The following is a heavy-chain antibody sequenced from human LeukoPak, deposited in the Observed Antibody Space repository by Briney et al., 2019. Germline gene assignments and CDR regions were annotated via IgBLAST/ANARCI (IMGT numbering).Heavy chain of an antibody. D-gene: IGHD5-12*01. J-gene: IGHJ6*02. CDR3: ARHEWAPGYDWKGYYGMDV. CDR2: IYYSGST. CDR1: GGSISSSSYY. Sequence: SETLSLTCTVSGGSISSSSYYWGWIRQPPGKGLEWIGSIYYSGSTHYYPSLKSRVTISVDTSKNQFSLKLSSVTAADTAVYYCARHEWAPGYDWKGYYGMDVWGQGTTVTVSS. V-gene: IGHV4-39*01.